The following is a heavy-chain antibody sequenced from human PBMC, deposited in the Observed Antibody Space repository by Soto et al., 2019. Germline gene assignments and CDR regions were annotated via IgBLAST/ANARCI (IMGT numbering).Heavy chain of an antibody. Sequence: SETLSLTCTVSGGSIRNFYWSGIRQPPGKGLEWIGYISYSGNTNYNPFLKSRVSISVDTSKNQLSLNLTSVTAADTAVYYCARAPMVLSRSYFDSWGQGTPVTVSS. CDR2: ISYSGNT. J-gene: IGHJ4*02. D-gene: IGHD2-8*01. CDR3: ARAPMVLSRSYFDS. CDR1: GGSIRNFY. V-gene: IGHV4-59*01.